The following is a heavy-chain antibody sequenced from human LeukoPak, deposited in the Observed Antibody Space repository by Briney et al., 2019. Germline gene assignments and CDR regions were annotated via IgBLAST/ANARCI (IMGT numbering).Heavy chain of an antibody. CDR3: AREYCSSTSCFHYNYYYYMDV. D-gene: IGHD2-2*01. CDR1: GGSISNYY. V-gene: IGHV4-4*07. Sequence: SETLSLTCTVSGGSISNYYWSWIRQPAGKGLEWIGRITIGGNNDYNPSLKSRVTMSVDTSKNQFSLKLSSVTAADTAVYYCAREYCSSTSCFHYNYYYYMDVWGKGTTVTVSS. J-gene: IGHJ6*03. CDR2: ITIGGNN.